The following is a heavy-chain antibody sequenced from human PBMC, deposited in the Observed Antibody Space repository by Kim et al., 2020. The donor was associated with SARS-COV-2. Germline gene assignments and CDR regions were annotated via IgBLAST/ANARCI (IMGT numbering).Heavy chain of an antibody. CDR2: IWYDGSNK. CDR1: GFTFSSYG. J-gene: IGHJ6*02. D-gene: IGHD2-15*01. Sequence: GGSLRLSCAASGFTFSSYGMHWVRQAPGKGLEWVAVIWYDGSNKYYADSVKGRFTISRDNSKNTLYLQMNSLRAEDTAVYYCAKDSPRYSYYYGMDVWGQGTTVTVSS. CDR3: AKDSPRYSYYYGMDV. V-gene: IGHV3-33*06.